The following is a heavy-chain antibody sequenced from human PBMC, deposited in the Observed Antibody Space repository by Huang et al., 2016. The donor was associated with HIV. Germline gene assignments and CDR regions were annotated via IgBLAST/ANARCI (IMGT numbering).Heavy chain of an antibody. CDR3: ARGVGNSNRGFDI. J-gene: IGHJ4*02. Sequence: QVQLVQSGAEMKKSGSSVKVSCKASGGTVSSFSFTWVRQAPGHGLEWMGGINPVHDTTDLAKKFRGRVTRTADESTNTAFMELSGLTSQDTAVYYCARGVGNSNRGFDIWGQGTLVTVS. CDR1: GGTVSSFS. V-gene: IGHV1-69*13. D-gene: IGHD5-18*01. CDR2: INPVHDTT.